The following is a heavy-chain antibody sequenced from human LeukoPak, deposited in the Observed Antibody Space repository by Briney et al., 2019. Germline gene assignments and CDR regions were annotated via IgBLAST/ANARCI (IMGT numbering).Heavy chain of an antibody. Sequence: SQTLSLTCTVSGGSISSGSYYWSWIRQPAGKGLEWIGRIYTSGSTNYNPSLKSRVTISVDTSKNQFSLKLSSVTAADTAVYYCARRMALWFGETYFDYWGQGTLVTVSS. J-gene: IGHJ4*02. CDR2: IYTSGST. CDR1: GGSISSGSYY. D-gene: IGHD3-10*01. V-gene: IGHV4-61*02. CDR3: ARRMALWFGETYFDY.